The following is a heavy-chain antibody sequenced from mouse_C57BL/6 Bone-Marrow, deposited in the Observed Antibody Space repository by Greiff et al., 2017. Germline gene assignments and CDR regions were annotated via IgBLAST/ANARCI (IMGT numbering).Heavy chain of an antibody. CDR1: GYTFTDYY. J-gene: IGHJ1*03. CDR3: AREGVYDGYWYVDV. CDR2: IFPGSGST. D-gene: IGHD2-3*01. Sequence: VQLQESGPELVKPGASVKISCKASGYTFTDYYINWVKQRPGQGLEWIGWIFPGSGSTYYNEKFKGKATLTVDKSSSTAYMLLSSLTSEDSAVYFCAREGVYDGYWYVDVWGTGTTVTVSS. V-gene: IGHV1-75*01.